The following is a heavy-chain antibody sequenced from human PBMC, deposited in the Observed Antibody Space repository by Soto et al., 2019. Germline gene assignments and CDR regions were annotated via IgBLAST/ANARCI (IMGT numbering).Heavy chain of an antibody. CDR3: AREGRLKEYYYYGMDV. V-gene: IGHV1-2*02. Sequence: ASVKVSCKASGYTFTGYYMHWVRQAPGQGLEWMGWINPNSGGTNYAQKFQGRVTMTRDTSISTAYMELSRLRSDDTAVYYCAREGRLKEYYYYGMDVWGQGTTVTVSS. CDR1: GYTFTGYY. J-gene: IGHJ6*02. D-gene: IGHD2-15*01. CDR2: INPNSGGT.